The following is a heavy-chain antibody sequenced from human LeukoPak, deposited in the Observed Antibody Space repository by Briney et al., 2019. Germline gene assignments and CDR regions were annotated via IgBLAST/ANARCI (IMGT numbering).Heavy chain of an antibody. D-gene: IGHD6-13*01. CDR3: ARDQGRMSSSWPGFDY. CDR1: GYTFTSYD. Sequence: ASVKVSCKASGYTFTSYDFNWGRQAPGQGHEWMGWMNPNSGNTGYAQKFQGRVTMARDTSTSTVYMELSSLRSEDTAVYYCARDQGRMSSSWPGFDYWGQGTLVTVSS. J-gene: IGHJ4*02. CDR2: MNPNSGNT. V-gene: IGHV1-8*02.